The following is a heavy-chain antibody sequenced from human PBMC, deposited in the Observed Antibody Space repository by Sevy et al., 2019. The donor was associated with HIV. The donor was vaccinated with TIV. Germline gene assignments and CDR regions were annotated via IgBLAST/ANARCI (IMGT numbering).Heavy chain of an antibody. J-gene: IGHJ4*01. Sequence: GSLRLSCAASQFTFDDYGMSWVRQAPGKGLEWVSAIIASGGATSYADSVKGRFTISRDNAKNSLYLQMNTLRVEDTAFYFCAREKSCGGACYYFDYWGRGTQVTVSS. V-gene: IGHV3-20*04. CDR2: IIASGGAT. CDR3: AREKSCGGACYYFDY. CDR1: QFTFDDYG. D-gene: IGHD2-21*02.